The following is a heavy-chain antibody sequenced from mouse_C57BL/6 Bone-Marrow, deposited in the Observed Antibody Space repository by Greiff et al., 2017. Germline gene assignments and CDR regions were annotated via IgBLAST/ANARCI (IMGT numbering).Heavy chain of an antibody. V-gene: IGHV1-26*01. CDR2: INPNNGGT. D-gene: IGHD1-1*01. Sequence: EVQLVESGPELVKPGASVKISCKASGYTFTDYYMNWVKQSHGKSLEWIGDINPNNGGTSYNQKFKGKATLTVDKSSSTAYMELRSLTSEDSAVYYCANYGSSSWFAYWGQGTLVTVSA. CDR3: ANYGSSSWFAY. CDR1: GYTFTDYY. J-gene: IGHJ3*01.